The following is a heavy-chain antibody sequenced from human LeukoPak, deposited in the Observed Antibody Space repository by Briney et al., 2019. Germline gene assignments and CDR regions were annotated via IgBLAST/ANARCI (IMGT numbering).Heavy chain of an antibody. CDR3: ARAGLRYFDWLSDAFDI. J-gene: IGHJ3*02. V-gene: IGHV4-59*08. D-gene: IGHD3-9*01. CDR1: GGSISSYY. CDR2: IYYSGST. Sequence: SETLSLTCTVSGGSISSYYWSWIRQPPGKGLEWIGYIYYSGSTNYNPSLKSRVTISVDTSKNQFSLKLSSVTAADTAVYYCARAGLRYFDWLSDAFDIWGQGTMVTVSS.